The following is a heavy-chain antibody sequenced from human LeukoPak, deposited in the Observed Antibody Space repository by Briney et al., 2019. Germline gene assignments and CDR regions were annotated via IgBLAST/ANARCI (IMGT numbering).Heavy chain of an antibody. D-gene: IGHD3-10*01. J-gene: IGHJ6*02. CDR2: IHYSGST. CDR3: ARVMKVRGITFFGMDV. V-gene: IGHV4-59*01. Sequence: ASETLSLTCSVSGGSISSYYWSWIRQPPGKGLEWIGYIHYSGSTNYNPSLKSRVTISIDTSKNQVSLRLNSVTAADTAVYYCARVMKVRGITFFGMDVWGQGTTVTVSS. CDR1: GGSISSYY.